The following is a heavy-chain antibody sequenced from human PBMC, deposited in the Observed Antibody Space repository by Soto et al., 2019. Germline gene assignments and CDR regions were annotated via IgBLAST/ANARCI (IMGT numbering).Heavy chain of an antibody. Sequence: QLQLQESGPGLVMPSETLSLTCTVSGGSISTTSYYWGWIRQPPGKGLEWIGDIYYSGSTYYNPTLRRRVTVSVDTTKNQFSVKLSSGTAADTAMYYCARQSEYYYATGRAAPLYGMDVWGQGTTVTVS. CDR2: IYYSGST. CDR3: ARQSEYYYATGRAAPLYGMDV. D-gene: IGHD3-10*01. CDR1: GGSISTTSYY. V-gene: IGHV4-39*01. J-gene: IGHJ6*02.